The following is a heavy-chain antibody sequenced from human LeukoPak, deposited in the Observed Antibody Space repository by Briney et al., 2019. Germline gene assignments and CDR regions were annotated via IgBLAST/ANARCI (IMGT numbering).Heavy chain of an antibody. J-gene: IGHJ4*02. V-gene: IGHV3-30*18. CDR2: ISYDGSNK. CDR1: GFTFSSFG. Sequence: GGSLRLSCAASGFTFSSFGMHWVRQAPGKGLEWVAVISYDGSNKNYADSVKGRFTISRDNSKNTLSLQTNSLRAEDTAVYYCAKDKFGESFDYWGQGTLVTVSS. CDR3: AKDKFGESFDY. D-gene: IGHD3-10*01.